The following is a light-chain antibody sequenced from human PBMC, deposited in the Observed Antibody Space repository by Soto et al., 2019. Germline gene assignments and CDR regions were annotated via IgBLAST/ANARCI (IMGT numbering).Light chain of an antibody. CDR1: QILLHSNGYNY. CDR2: AAS. J-gene: IGKJ1*01. V-gene: IGKV2-28*01. CDR3: QQYNSYSPWT. Sequence: EIVMTQSPLSLPVTPVEPASISFSSSQILLHSNGYNYLDWYLQKPGKAPKLLIYAASSLQSGVPSRFSGSGSGTEFTLSISSLQPDDFATYFCQQYNSYSPWTFGQGTKVDIK.